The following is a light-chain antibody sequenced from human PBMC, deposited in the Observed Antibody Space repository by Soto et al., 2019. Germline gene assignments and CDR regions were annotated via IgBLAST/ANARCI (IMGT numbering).Light chain of an antibody. V-gene: IGKV3-11*01. CDR1: QSVSSS. CDR2: DAS. CDR3: QQRSNWPPWT. Sequence: EIVLTQSPATLSLSPGERATLSCRASQSVSSSLAWYQQKPGQAPRLLIFDASNRATGIPARFSGSGSGTDFTLSISSLEPEDFAVYYCQQRSNWPPWTFGQGTTVEIK. J-gene: IGKJ1*01.